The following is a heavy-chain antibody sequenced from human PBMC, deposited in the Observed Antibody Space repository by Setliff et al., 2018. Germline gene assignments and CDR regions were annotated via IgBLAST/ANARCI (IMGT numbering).Heavy chain of an antibody. CDR2: ISSYNGKT. J-gene: IGHJ4*02. V-gene: IGHV1-18*01. CDR1: GYIFTSYG. CDR3: VRQDILTGYYAFDY. Sequence: GASVKVSCKASGYIFTSYGISWVRQAPGQGLEWMGWISSYNGKTNYAQKLQGRVTMTTDTSTSTAYMELRSLRSDDTAVYYCVRQDILTGYYAFDYWGQGTLVTVSS. D-gene: IGHD3-9*01.